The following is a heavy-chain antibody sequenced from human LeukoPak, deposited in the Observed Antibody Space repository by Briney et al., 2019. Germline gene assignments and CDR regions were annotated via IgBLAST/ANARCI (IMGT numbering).Heavy chain of an antibody. J-gene: IGHJ6*03. Sequence: SETLSLTCAVYGGSFSAYYWSWIRQPPGKGLEWIGEINHSGSTNFNPSLKSRVTISVDTSKSQFSLKLSSVTAADTAVYFCARSGFLAAPRDYYYMDVWGRGTTVTVSS. CDR2: INHSGST. CDR3: ARSGFLAAPRDYYYMDV. CDR1: GGSFSAYY. V-gene: IGHV4-34*01. D-gene: IGHD6-13*01.